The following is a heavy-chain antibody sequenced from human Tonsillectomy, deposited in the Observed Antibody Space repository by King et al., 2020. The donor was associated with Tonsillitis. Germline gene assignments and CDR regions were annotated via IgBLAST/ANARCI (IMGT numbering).Heavy chain of an antibody. CDR2: IYYSGST. J-gene: IGHJ4*02. CDR1: GGSVSSGRYY. D-gene: IGHD3-9*01. CDR3: ARVPQYFFDY. V-gene: IGHV4-61*01. Sequence: QLQESGPGLVKPSETLSLTCTVSGGSVSSGRYYWSWIRQPPGKGLEWIGYIYYSGSTNYNPSLKSRVTISVDTPKNQFSLKLNSVTAADTAVYYCARVPQYFFDYWGQGTLVTVSS.